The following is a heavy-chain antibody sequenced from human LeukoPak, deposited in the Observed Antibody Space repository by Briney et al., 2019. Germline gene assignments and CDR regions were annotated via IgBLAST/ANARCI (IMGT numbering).Heavy chain of an antibody. V-gene: IGHV4-61*05. Sequence: SSETLSLTCTVSGGSISSSSYYWGWIRQPPGKGLEWIGYIYYSGSTNYNPSLKSRVTISVDTSKNQFSLKLSSVTAADTAVYYCARGRGRIAAAADYWGQGTLVTVSS. CDR3: ARGRGRIAAAADY. CDR2: IYYSGST. D-gene: IGHD6-13*01. CDR1: GGSISSSSYY. J-gene: IGHJ4*02.